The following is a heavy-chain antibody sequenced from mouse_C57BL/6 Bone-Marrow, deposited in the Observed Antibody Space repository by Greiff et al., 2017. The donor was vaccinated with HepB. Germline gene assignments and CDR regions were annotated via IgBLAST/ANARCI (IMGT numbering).Heavy chain of an antibody. J-gene: IGHJ3*01. CDR3: ARREITTEFAY. Sequence: QVQLQQPGAELVKPGASVKLSCKASGYTFTSYWMQWVKQRPGQGLEWIGEIDPSDSYTNYNEKFKSKATLTVDTSSSTAYMQLSSLTSEDSAVYYCARREITTEFAYWGQGTLVTVSA. CDR1: GYTFTSYW. D-gene: IGHD1-1*01. V-gene: IGHV1-50*01. CDR2: IDPSDSYT.